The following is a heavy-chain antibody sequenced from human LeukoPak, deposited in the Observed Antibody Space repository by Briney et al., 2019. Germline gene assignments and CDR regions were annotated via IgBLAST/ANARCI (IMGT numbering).Heavy chain of an antibody. Sequence: PSETLSLTCTVSGGSISSSSYYWGWIRQPPGKGLEWIGSIYYSGSTYYNPSLKSRVTISVDTSKNQFSLKLSSVTAADTAVYYCARVPTAIQRGGNYYGMDVWGQGTTVTVSS. J-gene: IGHJ6*02. CDR3: ARVPTAIQRGGNYYGMDV. CDR1: GGSISSSSYY. CDR2: IYYSGST. V-gene: IGHV4-39*07. D-gene: IGHD2-21*02.